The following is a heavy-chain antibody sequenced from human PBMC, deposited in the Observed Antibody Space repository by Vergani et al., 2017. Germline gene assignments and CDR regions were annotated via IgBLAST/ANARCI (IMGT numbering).Heavy chain of an antibody. V-gene: IGHV4-59*01. CDR1: GGAISSFY. CDR3: TRYYEGGCDP. CDR2: IYYGGSS. Sequence: QVQLQESGPGLVKPSETLSLTCIVSGGAISSFYWSWIRQPPGKGLEWIGYIYYGGSSNYNPSLRSRVTISLDTSKNQFSLKLSSVPTADTAVYYCTRYYEGGCDPWGQGTLVTVSS. J-gene: IGHJ5*02. D-gene: IGHD3-3*01.